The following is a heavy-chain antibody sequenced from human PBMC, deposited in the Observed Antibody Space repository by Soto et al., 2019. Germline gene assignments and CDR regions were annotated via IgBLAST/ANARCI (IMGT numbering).Heavy chain of an antibody. CDR1: DGSVSSTNW. V-gene: IGHV4-4*02. CDR3: ARDNSDSSGDYYGYNY. CDR2: IYHSGST. J-gene: IGHJ4*02. Sequence: QVQLQESGPGLVKPSGTLSLTCAVSDGSVSSTNWWSWVRQPPGKGLEWIGEIYHSGSTNYNPSRTRRVTRSVDNPKNQDSLPQNSVTAADTAGYYCARDNSDSSGDYYGYNYWGQGTLVTVSS. D-gene: IGHD3-22*01.